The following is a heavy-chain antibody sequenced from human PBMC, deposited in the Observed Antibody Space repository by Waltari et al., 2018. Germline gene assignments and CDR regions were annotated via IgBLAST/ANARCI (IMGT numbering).Heavy chain of an antibody. Sequence: VHLVESGGGLVQPGGSLRLSCAGSGFIFNNYWMLWVRRAPGKGLVWVSRINHSGRATWYGDSVGCRFTISRDNAKNMLYMEMYSLRVEDTAVYYCVRDQGSPYNPPDSWGQGTLVTVSS. CDR3: VRDQGSPYNPPDS. J-gene: IGHJ4*02. CDR2: INHSGRAT. CDR1: GFIFNNYW. V-gene: IGHV3-74*01. D-gene: IGHD1-20*01.